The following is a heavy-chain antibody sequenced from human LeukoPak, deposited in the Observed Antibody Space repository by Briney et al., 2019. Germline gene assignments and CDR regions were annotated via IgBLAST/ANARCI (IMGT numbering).Heavy chain of an antibody. CDR3: ARDSASSTGPGY. J-gene: IGHJ4*02. V-gene: IGHV3-21*01. CDR2: ISSSSSDI. D-gene: IGHD1-1*01. Sequence: TGGSLRLSCAASGLTFSNYIMNWVRQAPGKGLEWVSSISSSSSDIYYADSVKGRFTISRDNAKNSLYLQMNSLRAEDTAVYYCARDSASSTGPGYWGQGTLVTVSS. CDR1: GLTFSNYI.